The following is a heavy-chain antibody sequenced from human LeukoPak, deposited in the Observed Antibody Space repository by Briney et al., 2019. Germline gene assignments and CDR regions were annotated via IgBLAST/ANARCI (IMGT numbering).Heavy chain of an antibody. CDR1: GYTLTELS. D-gene: IGHD2-15*01. V-gene: IGHV1-24*01. Sequence: ASVKVSCKVSGYTLTELSMHWVRQAPGKGLEWIGGFDPEVGKTIYAQKFQGRVTMTEDTSTDTAYMELSSLRSEDTAVYYCATRYCSGGSCPNYYYYYINVWGKGTTVTISS. J-gene: IGHJ6*03. CDR3: ATRYCSGGSCPNYYYYYINV. CDR2: FDPEVGKT.